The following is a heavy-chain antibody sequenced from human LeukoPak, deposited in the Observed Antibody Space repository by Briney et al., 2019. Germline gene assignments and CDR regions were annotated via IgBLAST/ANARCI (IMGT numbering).Heavy chain of an antibody. Sequence: KSGGSLRLSCAASGFTFSSYAMHWVRQAPGKGLEWVAVTRYDGSNNYYADSVKGRFTISRDNSKNTLYLQMNSLRPEDTAVYYCAKDTGRRIFGVAYDALDIWGQGTMVTVSS. CDR2: TRYDGSNN. CDR3: AKDTGRRIFGVAYDALDI. V-gene: IGHV3-30*02. D-gene: IGHD3-3*01. CDR1: GFTFSSYA. J-gene: IGHJ3*02.